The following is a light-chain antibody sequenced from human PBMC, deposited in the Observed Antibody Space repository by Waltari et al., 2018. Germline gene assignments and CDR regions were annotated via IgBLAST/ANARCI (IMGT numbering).Light chain of an antibody. CDR1: SPNIGAGYD. V-gene: IGLV1-40*01. Sequence: QSVLTQPPSVTGAPGQRVTISCTGSSPNIGAGYDVHWYQQLPGTAPKLLIFADNNRPSGVPDRFSGSNSGTSASLTITGLQAEDEADYYCQSYDNSLSGFVVFGGGTKLTVL. J-gene: IGLJ2*01. CDR3: QSYDNSLSGFVV. CDR2: ADN.